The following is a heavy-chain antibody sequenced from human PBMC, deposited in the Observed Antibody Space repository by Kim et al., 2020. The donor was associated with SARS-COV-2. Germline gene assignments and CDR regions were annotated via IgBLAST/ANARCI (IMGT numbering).Heavy chain of an antibody. Sequence: GGSLRLSCAASGFTFSSYAMSWVRQAPGKGLEWVSAISGSGGSTYNADSVKGRFTITRDNSKNTLYLQMNSLRPEDTAADYCANLPQYCTSTSCYLLDY. J-gene: IGHJ4*01. CDR3: ANLPQYCTSTSCYLLDY. V-gene: IGHV3-23*01. CDR1: GFTFSSYA. CDR2: ISGSGGST. D-gene: IGHD2-2*01.